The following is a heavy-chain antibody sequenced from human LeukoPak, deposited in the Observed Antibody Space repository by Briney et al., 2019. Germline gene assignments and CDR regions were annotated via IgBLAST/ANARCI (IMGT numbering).Heavy chain of an antibody. CDR3: ARNRRITMVRGVIIETARTSNHYYMDV. Sequence: TSETLSLTCTVSGGSISTSNYYWGWIRQPPGKGLEWIGNIFYSGSTYYSPSVKSRVTMSLDASKNQFSLELNSVTPADTAVYYCARNRRITMVRGVIIETARTSNHYYMDVWGKGTTVTISS. V-gene: IGHV4-39*07. D-gene: IGHD3-10*01. CDR2: IFYSGST. J-gene: IGHJ6*03. CDR1: GGSISTSNYY.